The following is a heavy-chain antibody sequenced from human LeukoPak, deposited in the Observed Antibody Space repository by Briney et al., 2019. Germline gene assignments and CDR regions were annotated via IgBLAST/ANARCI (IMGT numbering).Heavy chain of an antibody. CDR2: IYHSGST. D-gene: IGHD5-24*01. CDR1: GGSISSSSYY. CDR3: TRHKRWLQSPDAFDI. Sequence: SETLSLTCTVSGGSISSSSYYWGWIRQPPGKGLEWIGSIYHSGSTYHNPSLKSRVTISVDMSKSQFSLELSSVTAADTAIYYCTRHKRWLQSPDAFDIWGQGTMVTVSS. J-gene: IGHJ3*02. V-gene: IGHV4-39*07.